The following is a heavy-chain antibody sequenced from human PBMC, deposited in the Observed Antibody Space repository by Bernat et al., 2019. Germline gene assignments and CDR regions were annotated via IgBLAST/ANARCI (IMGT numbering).Heavy chain of an antibody. J-gene: IGHJ3*02. CDR3: ARECWLSHYDAFDI. CDR2: INSDGGST. Sequence: EVQLVESGGGLVQPGGSLRLSCAASGFTFSSYWMHWVRQAPGKGLVWVSRINSDGGSTSYADSVKGRFTISRDNAKNTLYLQMNSLRAEDTAVYYCARECWLSHYDAFDIWGQGTMVTVSS. V-gene: IGHV3-74*01. CDR1: GFTFSSYW. D-gene: IGHD3-22*01.